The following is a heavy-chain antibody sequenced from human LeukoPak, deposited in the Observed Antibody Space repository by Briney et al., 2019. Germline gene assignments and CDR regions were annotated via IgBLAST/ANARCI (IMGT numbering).Heavy chain of an antibody. V-gene: IGHV3-7*03. J-gene: IGHJ4*02. CDR2: IKQDGSEK. CDR3: ARLKTGESDY. D-gene: IGHD7-27*01. Sequence: GGSLRLSCEASGFTFSSYWMTWVRQAPGKGLEWVANIKQDGSEKYYVDSVKGRFTISRDNAKNSLDLQMNSLRVEDTAVYYCARLKTGESDYWGQGTLVTVSS. CDR1: GFTFSSYW.